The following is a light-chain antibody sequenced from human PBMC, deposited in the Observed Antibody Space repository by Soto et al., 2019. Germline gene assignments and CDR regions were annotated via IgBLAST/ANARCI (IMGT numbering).Light chain of an antibody. CDR1: SRDVGSYNL. Sequence: QSAMTQPASVSGSPGKSITISCTGTSRDVGSYNLVSWYQQLTGKTPKLMIYEGGERPSGISNRFSDSKSGNTASLTVSGPQAEDEADYYCCANTNNYSYVFGTGTKVTFL. J-gene: IGLJ1*01. CDR3: CANTNNYSYV. CDR2: EGG. V-gene: IGLV2-14*02.